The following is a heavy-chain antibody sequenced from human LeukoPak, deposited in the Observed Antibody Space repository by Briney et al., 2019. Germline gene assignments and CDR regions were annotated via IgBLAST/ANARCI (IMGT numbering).Heavy chain of an antibody. Sequence: GGSLRLSCAASGFTFSSYAMTWVRQAPGKRLEWISSITGSGDGTYYADSVRGRFTISRDNSDNTLYLQVNSLRAEDTAVYFCVKGFVHPTYYFDYWGQGTLVTVSS. CDR2: ITGSGDGT. D-gene: IGHD3-10*01. V-gene: IGHV3-23*01. CDR1: GFTFSSYA. J-gene: IGHJ4*02. CDR3: VKGFVHPTYYFDY.